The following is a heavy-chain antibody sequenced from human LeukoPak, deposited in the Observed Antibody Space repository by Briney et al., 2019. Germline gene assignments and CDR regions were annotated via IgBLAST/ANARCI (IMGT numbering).Heavy chain of an antibody. J-gene: IGHJ4*02. CDR2: IYWNDDK. CDR1: GFSLSTSGVG. CDR3: AHRSIAAAGKEFDY. Sequence: SGPTLVNPTQTLTLTCTFSGFSLSTSGVGVGWIRQPPGKALEWLALIYWNDDKRYSPSLKSRLTITKDTSKNQVVRTMTNMDPVDTATYYCAHRSIAAAGKEFDYWGQGTLVTVSS. D-gene: IGHD6-13*01. V-gene: IGHV2-5*01.